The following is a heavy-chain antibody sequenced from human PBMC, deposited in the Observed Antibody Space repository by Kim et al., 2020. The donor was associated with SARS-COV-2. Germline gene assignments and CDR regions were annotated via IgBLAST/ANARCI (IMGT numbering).Heavy chain of an antibody. J-gene: IGHJ4*01. Sequence: GGSLRLSCAASGFTFSASAMHWVSQASGKGLEWVGRIRSKPNNYATSYAESVTGRITISRDDSKNTVYLKMDRLKTDDTAVYFCSRHSGKHGDRGFDNWG. D-gene: IGHD4-17*01. V-gene: IGHV3-73*01. CDR1: GFTFSASA. CDR2: IRSKPNNYAT. CDR3: SRHSGKHGDRGFDN.